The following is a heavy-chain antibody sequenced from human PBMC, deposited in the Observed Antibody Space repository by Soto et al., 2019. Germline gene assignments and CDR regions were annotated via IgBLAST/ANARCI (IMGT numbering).Heavy chain of an antibody. V-gene: IGHV4-39*02. Sequence: PSETLSLTCTVSGGSISSSSYYWGWIRQPPGKGLEWIGNIYYRGTTYYNPSLTSRVTISVDTSKNQFSLKLASVTAADTAVYYCARDYGDYQFDYWGQGTLVTVSS. CDR2: IYYRGTT. CDR3: ARDYGDYQFDY. CDR1: GGSISSSSYY. J-gene: IGHJ4*02. D-gene: IGHD4-17*01.